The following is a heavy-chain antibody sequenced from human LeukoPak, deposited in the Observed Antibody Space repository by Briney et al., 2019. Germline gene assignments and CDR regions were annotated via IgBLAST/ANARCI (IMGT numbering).Heavy chain of an antibody. CDR3: ARGRYSGSYRLDY. Sequence: SETLSLTCTVSGGSLSSYYWSWIRQPPGKGLEWIGYIYYSGSTNYNPSLKSRVTISVDTSKNQFSLKLSSVTAADTAVYYCARGRYSGSYRLDYWGQGTLVTVSS. V-gene: IGHV4-59*01. CDR2: IYYSGST. J-gene: IGHJ4*02. CDR1: GGSLSSYY. D-gene: IGHD1-26*01.